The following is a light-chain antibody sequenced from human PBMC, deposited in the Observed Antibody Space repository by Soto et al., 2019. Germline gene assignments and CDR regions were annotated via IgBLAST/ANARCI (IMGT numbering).Light chain of an antibody. V-gene: IGKV3-20*01. CDR3: QQYGTSLYT. Sequence: EIVLTQSPGTLSLSPGERATLSCRASQSVTSSYLAWYQQKHGQAPRVLIYGASSRATCIPDRFSGSGSGTDFNLTIIRLEAEEFAVYYSQQYGTSLYTFGQGTKLEIK. CDR1: QSVTSSY. CDR2: GAS. J-gene: IGKJ2*01.